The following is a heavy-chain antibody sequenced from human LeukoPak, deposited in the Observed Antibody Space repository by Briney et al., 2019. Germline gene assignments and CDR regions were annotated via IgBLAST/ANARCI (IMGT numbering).Heavy chain of an antibody. CDR1: GGSFSGYY. J-gene: IGHJ4*02. CDR3: ARGKTRTSIAPLRSRLEYYFDY. D-gene: IGHD6-6*01. CDR2: INPGGST. Sequence: PSETLSLTCAVYGGSFSGYYWSWIRQPPGKGLEWIGEINPGGSTNYNPSLKSRVTISVDTSKNQFSLKLSSVTAADTAVYYCARGKTRTSIAPLRSRLEYYFDYWGQGSLVTVSS. V-gene: IGHV4-34*01.